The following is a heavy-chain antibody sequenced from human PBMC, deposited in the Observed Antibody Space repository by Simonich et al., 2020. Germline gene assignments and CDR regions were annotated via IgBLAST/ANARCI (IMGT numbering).Heavy chain of an antibody. J-gene: IGHJ4*02. CDR3: AREELGPFDY. Sequence: QVQLVESGGGVVQPGRSLRLSCAASGFTFSSYAMHWVRQAPGKGQEGVAGISYNESNKYYTDAVKGRFTISRDNSKNTLYLQMNSLRAEDTAVYYCAREELGPFDYWGQGTLVTVSS. D-gene: IGHD7-27*01. V-gene: IGHV3-30*07. CDR2: ISYNESNK. CDR1: GFTFSSYA.